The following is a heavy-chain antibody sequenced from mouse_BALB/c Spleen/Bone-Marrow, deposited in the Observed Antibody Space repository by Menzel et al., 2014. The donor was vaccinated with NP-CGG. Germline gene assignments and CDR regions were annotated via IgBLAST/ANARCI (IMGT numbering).Heavy chain of an antibody. D-gene: IGHD1-2*01. V-gene: IGHV1S22*01. CDR3: TRWDYGYMDY. CDR1: GYTFTSYW. Sequence: GSELVRPGASVKLSCKASGYTFTSYWMHWVKQRHGQGLEWIGNIYPGSGSTNYDEKFKSKGTLTVDTSSSTAYMHLSSLTSEDSAVYYCTRWDYGYMDYWGQGTSVTGSS. J-gene: IGHJ4*01. CDR2: IYPGSGST.